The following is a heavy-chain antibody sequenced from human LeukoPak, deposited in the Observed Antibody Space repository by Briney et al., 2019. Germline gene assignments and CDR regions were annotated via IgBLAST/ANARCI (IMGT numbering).Heavy chain of an antibody. V-gene: IGHV1-69*01. Sequence: SVTVSCKASGGTFSSYVISWVRQAPGQGLEWMGGIIPGFGTANYAQKFQGTVTITADVSATTVYMVLNSLRSEDTAVYYCAREPEPAITMVRGEVFDIWGQGTMVIVSS. CDR2: IIPGFGTA. CDR1: GGTFSSYV. J-gene: IGHJ3*02. CDR3: AREPEPAITMVRGEVFDI. D-gene: IGHD3-10*01.